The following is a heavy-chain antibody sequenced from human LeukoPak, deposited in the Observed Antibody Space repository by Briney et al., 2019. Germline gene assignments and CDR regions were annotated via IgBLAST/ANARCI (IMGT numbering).Heavy chain of an antibody. V-gene: IGHV4-39*07. CDR2: IYYSGST. CDR3: ARGVSGIYGSGSSLDY. D-gene: IGHD3-10*01. Sequence: SETLSLTCTVSGGSISSSSYYWGWIRQPPGKGLEWIGSIYYSGSTYYNPSLKSRVTMSVDTSKNQFSLKLSSVIAADTAVYYCARGVSGIYGSGSSLDYWGQGTLVTVSS. J-gene: IGHJ4*02. CDR1: GGSISSSSYY.